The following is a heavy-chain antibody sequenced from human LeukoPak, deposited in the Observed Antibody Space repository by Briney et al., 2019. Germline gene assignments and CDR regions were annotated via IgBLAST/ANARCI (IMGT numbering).Heavy chain of an antibody. CDR1: GFTFSNSW. Sequence: GGSLRLSCAASGFTFSNSWMTWVRQAPGKGLEWVASMIGDGSEIHYVDSVKGRFTISRGNAKNSLYLQMNSLTAEDTAMYYCVRESHPGGWFDPWGQGTLVTVSS. J-gene: IGHJ5*02. D-gene: IGHD3-10*01. CDR2: MIGDGSEI. V-gene: IGHV3-7*01. CDR3: VRESHPGGWFDP.